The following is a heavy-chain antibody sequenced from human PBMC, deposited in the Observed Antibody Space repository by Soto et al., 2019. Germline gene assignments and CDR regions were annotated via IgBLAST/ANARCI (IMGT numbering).Heavy chain of an antibody. CDR1: GFTFDDYA. CDR3: AKHEAVTTGGSAFDI. V-gene: IGHV3-9*01. D-gene: IGHD4-17*01. CDR2: ISWNSGSI. Sequence: GGSLRLSCAASGFTFDDYAMHWVRQAPGKGLEWVSGISWNSGSIGYADSVKGRFTISRDNAKNSLYLQMNSLRAEDTALYYCAKHEAVTTGGSAFDIWGQGTMVTVSS. J-gene: IGHJ3*02.